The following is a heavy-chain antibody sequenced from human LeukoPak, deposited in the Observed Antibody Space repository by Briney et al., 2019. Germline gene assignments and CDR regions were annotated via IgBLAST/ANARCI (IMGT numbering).Heavy chain of an antibody. CDR2: ISYDGSNK. V-gene: IGHV3-30*04. D-gene: IGHD5-18*01. CDR3: AREDTLGIQLWFGY. Sequence: PGRSLRLSCAASGFTFSSYAMHWVRQAPGKGLEWVAVISYDGSNKYYADSVKGRFTISRDNSKNTLYLQINSLRAEDTAVYYCAREDTLGIQLWFGYWGQGTLVTVSS. J-gene: IGHJ4*02. CDR1: GFTFSSYA.